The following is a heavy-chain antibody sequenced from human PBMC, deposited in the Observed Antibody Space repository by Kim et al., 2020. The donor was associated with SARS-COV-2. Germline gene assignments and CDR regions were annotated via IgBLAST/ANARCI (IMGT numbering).Heavy chain of an antibody. CDR3: ARLGFRFLEWLHYFDY. CDR2: IKQDGSEK. D-gene: IGHD3-3*01. J-gene: IGHJ4*02. CDR1: GFTFSSYW. Sequence: GGSLRLSCAASGFTFSSYWMSWVRQAPGKGLEWVANIKQDGSEKYYVDSVKGRFTISRDNAKNSLYLQMNSLRAEDTAVYYCARLGFRFLEWLHYFDYWGQGTLVTVSS. V-gene: IGHV3-7*03.